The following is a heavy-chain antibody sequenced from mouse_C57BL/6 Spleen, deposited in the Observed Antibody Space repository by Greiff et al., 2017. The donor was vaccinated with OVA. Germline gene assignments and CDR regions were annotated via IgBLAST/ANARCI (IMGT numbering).Heavy chain of an antibody. CDR1: GFTFSDYG. CDR2: ISSGSSTI. Sequence: EVKLMESGGGLVKPGGSLKLSCAASGFTFSDYGLHWVRQAPEKGLEWVAYISSGSSTIYYADTVKGRFTISRDNAKNTLFLQMTSLGSEDTAMYYCARRDYGYAMDYWGQGTSVTVSS. V-gene: IGHV5-17*01. D-gene: IGHD2-4*01. CDR3: ARRDYGYAMDY. J-gene: IGHJ4*01.